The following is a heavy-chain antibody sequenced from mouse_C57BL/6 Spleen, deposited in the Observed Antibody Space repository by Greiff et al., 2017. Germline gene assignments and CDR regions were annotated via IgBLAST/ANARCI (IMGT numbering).Heavy chain of an antibody. V-gene: IGHV1-15*01. CDR2: IDPETGGT. CDR3: TRGGAPSFEV. CDR1: GYTFTDYE. D-gene: IGHD1-3*01. Sequence: VQLQESGAELVRPGASVTLSCKASGYTFTDYEMHWVKQTPVHGLEWIGAIDPETGGTAYNQKFKGKAILTADKSSSTAYMELRSLTSEDSAVYYCTRGGAPSFEVWGTGTTVTVSS. J-gene: IGHJ1*03.